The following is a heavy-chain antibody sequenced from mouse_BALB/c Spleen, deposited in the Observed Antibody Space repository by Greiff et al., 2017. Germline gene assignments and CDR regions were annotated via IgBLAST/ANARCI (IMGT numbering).Heavy chain of an antibody. D-gene: IGHD1-1*01. J-gene: IGHJ1*01. CDR1: GYSITSDYA. V-gene: IGHV3-2*02. CDR2: ISYSGST. CDR3: ASPSTVVDWYFDV. Sequence: EVKLMESGPGLVKPSQSLSLTCTVTGYSITSDYAWNWIRQFPGNKLEWMGYISYSGSTSYNPSLKSRISITRDTSKNQFFLQLNSVTTEDTATYYCASPSTVVDWYFDVWGAGTTVTVSS.